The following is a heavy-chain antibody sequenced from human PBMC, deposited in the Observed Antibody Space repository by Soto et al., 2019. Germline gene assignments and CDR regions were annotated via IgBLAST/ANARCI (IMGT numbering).Heavy chain of an antibody. V-gene: IGHV3-73*02. CDR3: TNPQLYYGMDV. J-gene: IGHJ6*02. D-gene: IGHD5-18*01. Sequence: EVQLVESGGGLVQPGGSLKLSCAASGFTFSGSAMHWVRQASGKGLGWVGRIRSKANSYATAYAASVKGRFTISRDDSKNTAYLQMNSLKTDDTAVYYCTNPQLYYGMDVWGQGTTVTVSS. CDR2: IRSKANSYAT. CDR1: GFTFSGSA.